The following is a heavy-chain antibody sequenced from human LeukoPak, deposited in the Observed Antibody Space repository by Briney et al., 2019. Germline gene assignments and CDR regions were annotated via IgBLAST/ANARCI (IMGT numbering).Heavy chain of an antibody. V-gene: IGHV4-34*01. Sequence: SETLSLTCAVYGGSFSGYYWSWIRQPPGKGLEWIGEINHSGSTNYNPSLKSRVTISVDTSKNQFSLKLSSVTAADTAVYYCASTGGQQLVPRYWGQGTLVTVSS. CDR3: ASTGGQQLVPRY. CDR2: INHSGST. D-gene: IGHD6-13*01. CDR1: GGSFSGYY. J-gene: IGHJ4*02.